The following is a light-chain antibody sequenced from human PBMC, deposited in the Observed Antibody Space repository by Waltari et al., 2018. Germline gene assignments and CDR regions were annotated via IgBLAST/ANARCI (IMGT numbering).Light chain of an antibody. Sequence: QSALTQPASVPGSPGQSITISCSGTSSAIGAYDNVFWYQQPPGKAPNLMIYDVAKRPSGVSNRFSGSKSGYTASLTISGLQAEDEADYHCSAYRGSFTLVFGGGTKVTVL. CDR3: SAYRGSFTLV. CDR1: SSAIGAYDN. J-gene: IGLJ3*02. CDR2: DVA. V-gene: IGLV2-14*03.